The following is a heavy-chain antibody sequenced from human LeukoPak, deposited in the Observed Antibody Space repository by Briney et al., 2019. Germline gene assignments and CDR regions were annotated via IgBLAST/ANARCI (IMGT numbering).Heavy chain of an antibody. CDR3: ARWTSQTDDYYDSSGYYYFDY. Sequence: SETLSLTCAVYGGSFSGYYWNWIRQPPGKGLEWLGEINHSGSTNYNPSLKSRVTISVDTSKNQFSLKLSSVTAADTAVYYCARWTSQTDDYYDSSGYYYFDYWGQGTLVTVSS. J-gene: IGHJ4*02. CDR1: GGSFSGYY. D-gene: IGHD3-22*01. V-gene: IGHV4-34*01. CDR2: INHSGST.